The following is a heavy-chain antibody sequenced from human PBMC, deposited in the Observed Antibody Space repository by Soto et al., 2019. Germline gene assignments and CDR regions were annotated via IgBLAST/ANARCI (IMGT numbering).Heavy chain of an antibody. CDR2: IYPGDSDT. J-gene: IGHJ1*01. CDR3: AITRANYYDSSGYYGTEYFQH. Sequence: LGESLKISCKGSGYSFTSYWIGWARQMPGKGLEWMGIIYPGDSDTRYSPSFQGQVTISADKSISTAYLQWSSLKASDTAMYYCAITRANYYDSSGYYGTEYFQHWGQGTLVTVSS. D-gene: IGHD3-22*01. CDR1: GYSFTSYW. V-gene: IGHV5-51*01.